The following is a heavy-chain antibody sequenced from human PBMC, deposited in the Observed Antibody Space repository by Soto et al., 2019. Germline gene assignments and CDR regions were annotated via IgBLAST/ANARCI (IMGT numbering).Heavy chain of an antibody. D-gene: IGHD3-3*01. CDR2: IYYSGST. V-gene: IGHV4-39*01. Sequence: PSETLSLTCTVSGGSISSSSYYWGWIRQPPGKGLEWIGSIYYSGSTYYNPSLKSRVTISVDTSKNQFSLKLSSVTAADTAVYYCARQGGLWSGYYTRWFDPWGQGTLVTVSS. CDR3: ARQGGLWSGYYTRWFDP. CDR1: GGSISSSSYY. J-gene: IGHJ5*02.